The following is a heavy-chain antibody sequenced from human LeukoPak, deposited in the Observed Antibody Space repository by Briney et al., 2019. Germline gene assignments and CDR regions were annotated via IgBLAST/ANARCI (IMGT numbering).Heavy chain of an antibody. J-gene: IGHJ4*02. CDR2: INWNGGST. V-gene: IGHV3-20*04. CDR3: AKDYSSSWYRSLGY. CDR1: GFTFDDYG. D-gene: IGHD6-13*01. Sequence: PGGSLRLSCAASGFTFDDYGMSWVRQAPGKGLEWVSGINWNGGSTGYADSVKGRFTISRDNAKNSLYLQMNSLRAEDTAVYYCAKDYSSSWYRSLGYWGQGTLVTVSS.